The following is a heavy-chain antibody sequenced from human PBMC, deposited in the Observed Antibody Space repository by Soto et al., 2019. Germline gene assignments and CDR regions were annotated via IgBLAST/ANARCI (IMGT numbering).Heavy chain of an antibody. Sequence: GGSLRLSCAASGFTFSTYSMNWVRQAPGKGLEWVSYISSSSITTHYADSVKGRFTISRDNAKNSLYLQMNSLTDEDTAVYYCARDRLVGAAPFAYWGQGTLVTVSS. V-gene: IGHV3-48*02. CDR3: ARDRLVGAAPFAY. CDR2: ISSSSITT. J-gene: IGHJ4*02. D-gene: IGHD1-26*01. CDR1: GFTFSTYS.